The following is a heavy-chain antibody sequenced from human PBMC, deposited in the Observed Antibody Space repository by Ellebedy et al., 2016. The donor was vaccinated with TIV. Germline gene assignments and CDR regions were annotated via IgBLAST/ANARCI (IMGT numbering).Heavy chain of an antibody. CDR3: ARLRESSGWAIDY. Sequence: AASVKVSCKASGYTFSSYGLSWVRQAPGQGLEWMGWISADIGDTIYAQKLQGRVTMTTDTSTSTVYMELRSLRSDDTAVYYCARLRESSGWAIDYWGQGTLVTVSS. CDR2: ISADIGDT. CDR1: GYTFSSYG. J-gene: IGHJ4*02. V-gene: IGHV1-18*01. D-gene: IGHD6-19*01.